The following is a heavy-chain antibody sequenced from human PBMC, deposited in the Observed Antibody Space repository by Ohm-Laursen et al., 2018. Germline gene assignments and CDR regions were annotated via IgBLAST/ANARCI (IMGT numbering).Heavy chain of an antibody. J-gene: IGHJ4*02. D-gene: IGHD6-13*01. Sequence: SLRLSCAASGFTFSDHYMSWIRQAPGKGLEWVSYISSSGSTIYYADSVKGRFTISRDNAKNSLYLQMNSLRAEDTAVYYCARDAGVLGAAAGFFDYWGQGTLVTVSS. CDR3: ARDAGVLGAAAGFFDY. V-gene: IGHV3-11*01. CDR2: ISSSGSTI. CDR1: GFTFSDHY.